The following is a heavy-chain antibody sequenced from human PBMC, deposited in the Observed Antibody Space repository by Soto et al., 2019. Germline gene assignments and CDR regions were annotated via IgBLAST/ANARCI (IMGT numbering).Heavy chain of an antibody. D-gene: IGHD2-8*01. J-gene: IGHJ4*02. V-gene: IGHV1-18*01. CDR3: AGDGRNGGYLDY. CDR2: ISGYNGNT. Sequence: QVQLVQSGAEVKKPGASVKVSCKASGYTFTSYGIIWVRQAPGQGLEWMGWISGYNGNTNYAQKFQGRVALTTDTSTGTAYMELRSPRSEDTAVYYCAGDGRNGGYLDYWGQGPLVTVSS. CDR1: GYTFTSYG.